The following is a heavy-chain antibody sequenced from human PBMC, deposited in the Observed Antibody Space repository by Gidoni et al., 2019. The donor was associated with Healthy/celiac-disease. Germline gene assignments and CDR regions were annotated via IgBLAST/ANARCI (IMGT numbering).Heavy chain of an antibody. J-gene: IGHJ3*02. Sequence: QVQLVQSGAEVKKPGASVKVSCKVSGYPLTELSMHWVRQAPGKGLEWMGGFDPEDGETIYAQKFQGRVTMTEDTFTDTAYMELSSLRSEDTAVYYCASDEYVPGKAPSRQFDIWGQGTMVTVSS. CDR1: GYPLTELS. CDR3: ASDEYVPGKAPSRQFDI. CDR2: FDPEDGET. D-gene: IGHD3-10*02. V-gene: IGHV1-24*01.